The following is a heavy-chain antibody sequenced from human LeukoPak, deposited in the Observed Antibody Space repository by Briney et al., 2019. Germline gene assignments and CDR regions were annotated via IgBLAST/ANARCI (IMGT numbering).Heavy chain of an antibody. V-gene: IGHV4-59*01. CDR3: ARGRIAAAGLSFDY. CDR1: DGSITNND. CDR2: VHYSGTT. Sequence: PSETLSLTCTVSDGSITNNDWSWVRQTAGRGLEFIGYVHYSGTTNYTPSLKSRVTLSVDTPKTQFSLKLSSVTAAGTAVYYCARGRIAAAGLSFDYWGQGTLVTVSS. D-gene: IGHD6-13*01. J-gene: IGHJ4*02.